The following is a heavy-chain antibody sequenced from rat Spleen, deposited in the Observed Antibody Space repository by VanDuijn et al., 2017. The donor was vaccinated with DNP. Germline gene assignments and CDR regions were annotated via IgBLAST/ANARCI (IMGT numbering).Heavy chain of an antibody. Sequence: QVQLKESGPGLVQPSQTLSLTCTVSGFSLTTFNLTWVRQPTGKGLEWMGIIWTAGSTDYNSALKSRLSISRDTSKSQVFLKMNSLQTEDIATYYCARDQDYYYDGGYYPTMDAWGQGISVTVSS. CDR3: ARDQDYYYDGGYYPTMDA. D-gene: IGHD1-12*02. J-gene: IGHJ4*01. CDR2: IWTAGST. CDR1: GFSLTTFN. V-gene: IGHV2-30*01.